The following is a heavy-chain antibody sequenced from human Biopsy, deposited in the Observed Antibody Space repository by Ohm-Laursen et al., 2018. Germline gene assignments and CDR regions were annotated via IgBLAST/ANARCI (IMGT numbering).Heavy chain of an antibody. CDR2: TSFDGSNK. Sequence: SLRLSCAASGFGFYAMHWVRQPPGKGLEWLAVTSFDGSNKFYAESVRGQFTISRDRARDTLYLQMNRLTNEDTALYYCAKDGGQWIGGAFDIWGHGTMVIVAS. CDR1: GFGFYA. J-gene: IGHJ3*02. CDR3: AKDGGQWIGGAFDI. D-gene: IGHD3-10*01. V-gene: IGHV3-30*18.